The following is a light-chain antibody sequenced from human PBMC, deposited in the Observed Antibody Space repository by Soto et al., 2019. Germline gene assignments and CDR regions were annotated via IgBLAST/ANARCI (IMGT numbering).Light chain of an antibody. CDR2: GAS. CDR1: QSVSSSY. J-gene: IGKJ5*01. CDR3: QQYNNWPPIT. Sequence: EIVMTQSPATLSVSPGERATLSCRASQSVSSSYLAWYQQKPRQAPRLLIYGASSRANGIAARFSGSGSGTEFSLTISSLQSEDFAVYYCQQYNNWPPITFGQGTRLEIK. V-gene: IGKV3-15*01.